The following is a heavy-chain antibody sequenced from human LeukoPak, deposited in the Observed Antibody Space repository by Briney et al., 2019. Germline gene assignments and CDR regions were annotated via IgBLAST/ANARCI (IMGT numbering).Heavy chain of an antibody. Sequence: SETLSLTCAVSDDSIRSSAYYWGWIRQPPGKGLEWIGSIYYSGSTYYNPSLKSRVTISIDTSKNQLSLKLSSVTAADTAVYYCARFVRGSYYFASWGQGTLVTVSS. D-gene: IGHD3-10*01. J-gene: IGHJ4*02. CDR1: DDSIRSSAYY. V-gene: IGHV4-39*01. CDR3: ARFVRGSYYFAS. CDR2: IYYSGST.